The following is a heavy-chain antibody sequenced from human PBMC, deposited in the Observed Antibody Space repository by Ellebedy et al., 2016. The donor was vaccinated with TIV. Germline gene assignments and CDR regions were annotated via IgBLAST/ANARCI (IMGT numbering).Heavy chain of an antibody. CDR2: ISYDGSNK. V-gene: IGHV3-30-3*01. D-gene: IGHD2-2*01. Sequence: GESLKISXAASGFTFSSYAMHWVRQAPGKGLEWVAVISYDGSNKYYADSVKGRFTISRDNSKNTLYLQMNSLRAEDTAVYYCGRAGHARTMPRSYWGQGTLVTVSS. J-gene: IGHJ4*02. CDR1: GFTFSSYA. CDR3: GRAGHARTMPRSY.